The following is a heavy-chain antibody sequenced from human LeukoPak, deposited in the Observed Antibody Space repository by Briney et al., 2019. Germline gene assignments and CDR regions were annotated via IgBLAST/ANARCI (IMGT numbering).Heavy chain of an antibody. D-gene: IGHD3-9*01. Sequence: GGSLRLSCAASGFTFSSYSMNWVRQAPGKGLEWVSSISSSSSYIYYADSVKGRFTISRDNAKNSLYLQMNSLRAEDTAVYYCARVTYYDILTGYPFDYWGQGTLVTVSS. CDR3: ARVTYYDILTGYPFDY. V-gene: IGHV3-21*01. CDR2: ISSSSSYI. CDR1: GFTFSSYS. J-gene: IGHJ4*02.